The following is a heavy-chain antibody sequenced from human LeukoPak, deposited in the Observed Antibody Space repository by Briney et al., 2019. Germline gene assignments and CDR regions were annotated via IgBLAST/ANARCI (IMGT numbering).Heavy chain of an antibody. CDR3: SPCGHAYDWFVP. J-gene: IGHJ5*02. CDR1: GATLNIGHA. CDR2: IIPFLGEV. Sequence: SVKVSCKAFGATLNIGHAFIWARQAPGQGLQWMGRIIPFLGEVNYAQNFQGRVSFTADKSTATMYMEMKSLRLDDTAIYYCSPCGHAYDWFVPWGQGTLVTVSS. V-gene: IGHV1-69*04. D-gene: IGHD5-12*01.